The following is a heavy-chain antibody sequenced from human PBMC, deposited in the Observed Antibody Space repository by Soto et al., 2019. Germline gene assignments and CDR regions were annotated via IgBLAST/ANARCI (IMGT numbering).Heavy chain of an antibody. D-gene: IGHD1-1*01. CDR3: AHRPFPGTYCY. V-gene: IGHV2-5*02. J-gene: IGHJ4*02. CDR1: VFSLSTSGVG. Sequence: SGPTHLNSTQTLTLTCTFSVFSLSTSGVGEGRIHQPPGKALEWLSFIYWDDNKRYSPSLKSRLTITKDTSKTQVVLILTNMDPLDTATYYCAHRPFPGTYCYWGQGTLVTVSS. CDR2: IYWDDNK.